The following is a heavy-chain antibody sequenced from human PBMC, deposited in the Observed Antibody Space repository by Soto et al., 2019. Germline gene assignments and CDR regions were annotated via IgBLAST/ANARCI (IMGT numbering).Heavy chain of an antibody. CDR3: GRDPLDCSSTSCKLP. Sequence: PGGSLRLSCAASGFTFSSYSMNWVRQAPGKGLEWVSSISSSSSYIYYADSVKGRFTISRDNAKNSLYLQMNSLRAEDTTVYYCGRDPLDCSSTSCKLPWGQETLVTASS. D-gene: IGHD2-2*01. CDR1: GFTFSSYS. V-gene: IGHV3-21*01. CDR2: ISSSSSYI. J-gene: IGHJ5*02.